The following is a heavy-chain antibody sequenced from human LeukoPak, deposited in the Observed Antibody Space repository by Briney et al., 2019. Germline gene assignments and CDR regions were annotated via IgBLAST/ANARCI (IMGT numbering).Heavy chain of an antibody. V-gene: IGHV4-59*08. CDR2: IYYSGST. J-gene: IGHJ1*01. CDR1: GGSISSYY. Sequence: PSETLSLTCTVSGGSISSYYWSWIRQPPGKGLEWIGYIYYSGSTNYNPPLKSRVAISVDTSKNQFSLKLSSVTAADTAVYYCARLLVGGSYFSLPEYVQHWGQGTLVTVSS. D-gene: IGHD1-26*01. CDR3: ARLLVGGSYFSLPEYVQH.